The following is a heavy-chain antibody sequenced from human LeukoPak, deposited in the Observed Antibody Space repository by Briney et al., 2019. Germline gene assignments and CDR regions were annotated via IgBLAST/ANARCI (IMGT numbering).Heavy chain of an antibody. J-gene: IGHJ4*02. Sequence: GGSLRLSCAASGFTVSSNYMSWVRQAPGKGLEWVSLIYSGGSTYYADSVKGRFTISRDNSKNTLYLQMNSLRAEGTAVYYCARDPPWGNYIDYWGQGTLVTVSS. CDR1: GFTVSSNY. CDR2: IYSGGST. CDR3: ARDPPWGNYIDY. V-gene: IGHV3-66*01. D-gene: IGHD3-16*01.